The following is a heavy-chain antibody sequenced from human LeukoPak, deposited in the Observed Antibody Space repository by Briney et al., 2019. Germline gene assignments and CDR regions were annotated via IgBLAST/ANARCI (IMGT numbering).Heavy chain of an antibody. CDR2: IVPIFGTA. CDR3: AARGYSYGYFDY. V-gene: IGHV1-69*13. Sequence: SVKVSCKASGGTFSSYAISWVRQAPGQGLEWMGGIVPIFGTANYAQKFQGRVTITADESTSTAYMELSSLRSEDTAVYYCAARGYSYGYFDYWGQGTLVTVSS. D-gene: IGHD5-18*01. J-gene: IGHJ4*02. CDR1: GGTFSSYA.